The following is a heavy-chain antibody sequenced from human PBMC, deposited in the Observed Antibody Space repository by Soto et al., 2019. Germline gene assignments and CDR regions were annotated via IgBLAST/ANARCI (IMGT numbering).Heavy chain of an antibody. J-gene: IGHJ4*02. Sequence: EVQLLESVGGLVQPGGSLRLSCAASGFTFSSFSLSWVRQAPGKGLEWVSGISGLGGSIYYADSVKGRFTISRDNSKNTLYLQMNSLRAEDTAVYYCSKSNGDTWERYFFDFWGQGTLVTVSS. CDR1: GFTFSSFS. CDR2: ISGLGGSI. D-gene: IGHD1-26*01. V-gene: IGHV3-23*01. CDR3: SKSNGDTWERYFFDF.